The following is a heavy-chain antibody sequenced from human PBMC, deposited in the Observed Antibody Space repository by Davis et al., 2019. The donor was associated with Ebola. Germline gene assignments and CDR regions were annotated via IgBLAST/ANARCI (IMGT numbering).Heavy chain of an antibody. D-gene: IGHD5-18*01. CDR3: ARGRRGYSYHQPGWFDP. Sequence: PSETLSLTCTVSGGSVSNNNYYWSWIRQPPGKGLEWIAYIYYSGSTKYNPSLKSRVTMAVDTSKNQFSLKLSSVTAADTAVYYCARGRRGYSYHQPGWFDPWGQGTLVTVSS. V-gene: IGHV4-61*01. J-gene: IGHJ5*02. CDR1: GGSVSNNNYY. CDR2: IYYSGST.